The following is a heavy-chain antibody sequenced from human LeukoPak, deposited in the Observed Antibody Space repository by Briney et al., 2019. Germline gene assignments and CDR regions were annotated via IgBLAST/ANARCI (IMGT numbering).Heavy chain of an antibody. V-gene: IGHV1-46*01. J-gene: IGHJ4*02. Sequence: ASVKVSCKASGYTFTGYYMHWVRQAPGQGLEWMGIINPSGGSTSYAQKFQGRVTMTRDMSTSTVYMELSSLRSEDTAVYCCARIGGGSGWRYGYWGQGTLVTVSS. D-gene: IGHD6-19*01. CDR2: INPSGGST. CDR1: GYTFTGYY. CDR3: ARIGGGSGWRYGY.